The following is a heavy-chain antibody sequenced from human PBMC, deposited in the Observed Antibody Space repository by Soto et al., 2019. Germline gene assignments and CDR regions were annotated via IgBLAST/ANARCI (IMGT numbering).Heavy chain of an antibody. V-gene: IGHV3-74*01. CDR1: GFTFSSYW. Sequence: GGSLRLSCAASGFTFSSYWMHWVRQTPGKGLVWVSRINGDGSSLYYADSVKGRLTISRDSAKNTLYLQINSLRDEDTGVYYCARGATGYGNFDYWGQGTLVTVSS. CDR3: ARGATGYGNFDY. CDR2: INGDGSSL. D-gene: IGHD5-12*01. J-gene: IGHJ4*02.